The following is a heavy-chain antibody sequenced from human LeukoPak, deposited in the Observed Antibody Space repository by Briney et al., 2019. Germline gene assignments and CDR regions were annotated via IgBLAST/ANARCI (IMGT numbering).Heavy chain of an antibody. J-gene: IGHJ4*02. CDR3: ASYDCSGGSCSFYFDH. D-gene: IGHD2-15*01. V-gene: IGHV3-33*03. CDR1: GFTFSIYG. CDR2: IWYDGSNK. Sequence: GGSLRLSCAASGFTFSIYGMHWVRQAPGKGLEWVAVIWYDGSNKYYADSVKGRFTISRDNAKNSLYLQMNSLRAEDTAVYYCASYDCSGGSCSFYFDHWGQGTLVTVSS.